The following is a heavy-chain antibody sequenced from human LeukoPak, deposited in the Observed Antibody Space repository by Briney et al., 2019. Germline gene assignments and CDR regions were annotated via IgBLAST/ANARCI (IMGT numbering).Heavy chain of an antibody. Sequence: PGGSLRLSCAASGFTFNSYAMSWVRQAPGQGLEWVSAVSADGDYTYYADSVKGRFSISRDNSKNTLYLQMNSLGVGDTAVYYCAKRRYCDDINCRDFDCWGQGTLVTVSS. V-gene: IGHV3-23*01. CDR3: AKRRYCDDINCRDFDC. J-gene: IGHJ4*02. CDR1: GFTFNSYA. D-gene: IGHD2-15*01. CDR2: VSADGDYT.